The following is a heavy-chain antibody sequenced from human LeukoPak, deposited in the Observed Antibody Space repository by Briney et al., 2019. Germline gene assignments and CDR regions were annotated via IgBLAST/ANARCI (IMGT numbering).Heavy chain of an antibody. D-gene: IGHD3-3*01. Sequence: GGSLRLSCAASGFTFCNYGMTWVRQAPGKGLEWVLGISDSGGSTKHAVSVKGRFTIARDNSKDTLYLQMNGLRAEDTAVYYCAKIGRRYDFWTGYYEEEVDYMDVWGKGTTVTVSS. CDR1: GFTFCNYG. V-gene: IGHV3-23*01. CDR2: ISDSGGST. CDR3: AKIGRRYDFWTGYYEEEVDYMDV. J-gene: IGHJ6*03.